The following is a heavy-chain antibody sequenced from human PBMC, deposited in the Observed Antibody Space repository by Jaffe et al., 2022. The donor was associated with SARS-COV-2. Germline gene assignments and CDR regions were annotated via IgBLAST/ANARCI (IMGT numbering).Heavy chain of an antibody. CDR3: AKDRHGIVGATPFEY. CDR1: GFSFSDYA. J-gene: IGHJ4*02. CDR2: ISATGDDT. D-gene: IGHD1-26*01. V-gene: IGHV3-23*01. Sequence: EVHLLESGGGLVRPGGSLRLSCAASGFSFSDYAVSWVRQAPGKGLEWVSLISATGDDTYYADSVKGRFTISRDNSKNTLYLQMNSLRAEDTAIYYCAKDRHGIVGATPFEYWGQGTLVTVSS.